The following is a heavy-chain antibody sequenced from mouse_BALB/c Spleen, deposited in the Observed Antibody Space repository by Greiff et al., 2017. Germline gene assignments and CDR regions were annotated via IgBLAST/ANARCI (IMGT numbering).Heavy chain of an antibody. CDR1: GYSFTGYF. D-gene: IGHD1-1*01. J-gene: IGHJ2*01. CDR3: ARRIATEGFDY. Sequence: EVQLQQSGPELVKPGASVKISCKASGYSFTGYFMNWVMQSHGKSLEWIGRINPYNGDTFYNQKFKGKATLTVDKSSSTAYMELRSLASEDSAVYYCARRIATEGFDYWGQGTTLTVSS. V-gene: IGHV1-20*02. CDR2: INPYNGDT.